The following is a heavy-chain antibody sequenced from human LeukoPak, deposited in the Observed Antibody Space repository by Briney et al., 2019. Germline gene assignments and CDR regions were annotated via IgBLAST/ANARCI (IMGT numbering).Heavy chain of an antibody. CDR3: ARDPSNTSGRYQYFDL. D-gene: IGHD6-19*01. Sequence: ASVKVSCKASGYTFTHHGITWVRQAPGQGLEWMGWISAYNGDTIYPQKVQGRVAMTTDTSPTTAYMEQRSLTSDDPALYYCARDPSNTSGRYQYFDLWGRGTLVTVSS. V-gene: IGHV1-18*01. CDR2: ISAYNGDT. CDR1: GYTFTHHG. J-gene: IGHJ2*01.